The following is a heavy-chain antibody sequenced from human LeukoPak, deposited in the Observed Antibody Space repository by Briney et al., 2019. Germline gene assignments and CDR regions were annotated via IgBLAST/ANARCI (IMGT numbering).Heavy chain of an antibody. CDR1: GFTFSSYN. Sequence: GGSLRLSCAASGFTFSSYNMNWVRRAPGKGLQWVSSISSSSSYIYYADSVKGRFTISRDNAKNSLYLQMNSLRAEDTAVYYCARVFYRGYSYGTFDYWGQGTLVTVSS. D-gene: IGHD5-18*01. CDR2: ISSSSSYI. V-gene: IGHV3-21*01. CDR3: ARVFYRGYSYGTFDY. J-gene: IGHJ4*02.